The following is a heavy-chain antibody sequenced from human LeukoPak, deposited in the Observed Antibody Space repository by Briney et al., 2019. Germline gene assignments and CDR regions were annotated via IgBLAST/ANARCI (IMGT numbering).Heavy chain of an antibody. D-gene: IGHD5-24*01. V-gene: IGHV1-2*02. J-gene: IGHJ6*03. CDR1: GYTFTGYY. Sequence: ASVKVSCKASGYTFTGYYIHWVRQAPGQGLEWMGWINPNSGGTNYAQKFQGRVTMTRDTSISTAYMELSRLRSDDTAMYYCARGGRRDGYNYYMDVWGKGTTVTVSS. CDR3: ARGGRRDGYNYYMDV. CDR2: INPNSGGT.